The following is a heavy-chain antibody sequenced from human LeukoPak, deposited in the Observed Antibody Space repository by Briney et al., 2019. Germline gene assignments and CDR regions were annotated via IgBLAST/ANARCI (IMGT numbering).Heavy chain of an antibody. J-gene: IGHJ4*02. Sequence: GGSLRLSCAASGFTFSSYGMHWVRQAPGKGLEWVAVIWYDGSNKYYADSVKGRFTISRDNSKNTLYLQMNSLRAEDTAVYYCATRAYYDSSGYSDFDCWGQGTLVTVSS. D-gene: IGHD3-22*01. CDR3: ATRAYYDSSGYSDFDC. CDR1: GFTFSSYG. CDR2: IWYDGSNK. V-gene: IGHV3-33*01.